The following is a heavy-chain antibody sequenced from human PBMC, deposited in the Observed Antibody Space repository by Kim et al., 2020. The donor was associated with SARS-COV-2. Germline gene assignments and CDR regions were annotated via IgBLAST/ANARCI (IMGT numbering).Heavy chain of an antibody. D-gene: IGHD3-10*01. Sequence: GGSLRLSCAASGFTFSSYSMNWVRQAPGKGLEWVSSISSSSSYIYYADSVKGRFTISRDNAKNSLYLQMNSLRAEDTAVYYCARDQDYYGSGSHGDYWGQGTLVTVSS. CDR1: GFTFSSYS. CDR2: ISSSSSYI. V-gene: IGHV3-21*01. CDR3: ARDQDYYGSGSHGDY. J-gene: IGHJ4*02.